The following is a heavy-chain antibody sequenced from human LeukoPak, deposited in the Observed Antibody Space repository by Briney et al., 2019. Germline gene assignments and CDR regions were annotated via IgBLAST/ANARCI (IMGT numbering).Heavy chain of an antibody. V-gene: IGHV1-2*02. D-gene: IGHD3-22*01. J-gene: IGHJ4*02. CDR2: INPNSGGT. CDR3: ARFRDSSGFEGFDF. CDR1: GYTFTNFD. Sequence: ASVKVSCKTSGYTFTNFDIGWVRQAPGQGLEWMGWINPNSGGTNYAQKFQGRVTMTRDTSVSTVYMELSRLRSDDTAVYYCARFRDSSGFEGFDFWGQGTLVTVSS.